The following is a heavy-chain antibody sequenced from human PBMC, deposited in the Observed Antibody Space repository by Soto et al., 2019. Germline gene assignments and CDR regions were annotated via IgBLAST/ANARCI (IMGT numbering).Heavy chain of an antibody. D-gene: IGHD3-3*01. CDR3: ASSGGYYDFWSGRNDAFEI. V-gene: IGHV1-69*01. CDR2: IIPIFGTA. J-gene: IGHJ3*02. Sequence: QVQLVQSGAEVKKPGSSGKVSCNASGGTFSSYAISWVRQAPGQGLECMGGIIPIFGTANYAQKFQGRVTITADESTSTAYMELRSLRSEDTAVYYCASSGGYYDFWSGRNDAFEIWGQGTMVTVSS. CDR1: GGTFSSYA.